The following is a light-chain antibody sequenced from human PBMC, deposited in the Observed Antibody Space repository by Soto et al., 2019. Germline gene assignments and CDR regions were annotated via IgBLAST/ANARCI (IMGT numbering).Light chain of an antibody. CDR1: QSVSSSY. CDR2: GAS. Sequence: EIVLTQSPGTLSLSPGERASLSCTAIQSVSSSYLVWHQEKPGQAPRLLIYGASSRAIGIPDRFSGSGFGTDFTLTISRLEPEDFAVYYCQYYGRSPLTFGGGTKVDI. V-gene: IGKV3-20*01. CDR3: QYYGRSPLT. J-gene: IGKJ4*01.